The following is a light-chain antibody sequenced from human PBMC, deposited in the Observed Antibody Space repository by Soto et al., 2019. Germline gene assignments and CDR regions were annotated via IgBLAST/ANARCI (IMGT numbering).Light chain of an antibody. V-gene: IGKV3-20*01. CDR3: QHFGSSPPVI. Sequence: FTPAPGTLSLSPRVSATLSCRVRQTTSPKYVAWYQQRRGLAPRLLVYGASKRAAGIPDRFRGSGSGSEFSLTISGLEPEDFAVYFCQHFGSSPPVIFGQGTRLEIK. J-gene: IGKJ5*01. CDR1: QTTSPKY. CDR2: GAS.